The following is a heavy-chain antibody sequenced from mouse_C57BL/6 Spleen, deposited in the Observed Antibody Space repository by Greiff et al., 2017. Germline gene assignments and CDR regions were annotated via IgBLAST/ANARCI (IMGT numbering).Heavy chain of an antibody. CDR1: GYTFTSYG. CDR2: IYPRSGNT. Sequence: VKLMESGAELARPGASVKLSCKASGYTFTSYGISWVKQRTGQGLEWIGEIYPRSGNTYYNEKFKGKATLTADKSSSTAYMELRSLTSEDSAVYFCARKWGPGGYGSSLFAYWGQGTLVTVSA. CDR3: ARKWGPGGYGSSLFAY. J-gene: IGHJ3*01. D-gene: IGHD1-1*01. V-gene: IGHV1-81*01.